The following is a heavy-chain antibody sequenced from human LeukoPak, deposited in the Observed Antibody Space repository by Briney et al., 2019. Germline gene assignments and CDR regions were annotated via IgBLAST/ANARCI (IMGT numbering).Heavy chain of an antibody. Sequence: RGDPLKISCKASGYSFTSSRIGWVRQMPGKGLEGMGIIYPGDSDTRYSPSFQGQVTISADKSISTAYLQWSSLKASDTAMYYCAMPYSYGPDAFDIWGQGTMVTVSS. CDR2: IYPGDSDT. J-gene: IGHJ3*02. D-gene: IGHD5-18*01. CDR1: GYSFTSSR. V-gene: IGHV5-51*01. CDR3: AMPYSYGPDAFDI.